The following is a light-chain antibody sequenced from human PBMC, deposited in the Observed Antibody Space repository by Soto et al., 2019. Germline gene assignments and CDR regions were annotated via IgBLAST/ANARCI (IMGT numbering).Light chain of an antibody. J-gene: IGKJ4*01. Sequence: EIVLTQSPATLSLSPGERATLSCRASQSVSTYLAWYQQKPGQAPRLLIYDASNRATGIPARFSDSGSGTDFTLTISSLAHEDFAVYYCQQRGVWPKFTFGGGTKVEIK. CDR1: QSVSTY. CDR2: DAS. CDR3: QQRGVWPKFT. V-gene: IGKV3-11*01.